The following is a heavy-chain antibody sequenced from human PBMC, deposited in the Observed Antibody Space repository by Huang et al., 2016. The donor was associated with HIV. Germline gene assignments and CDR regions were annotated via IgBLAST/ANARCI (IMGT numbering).Heavy chain of an antibody. CDR2: IRSKEYSETT. Sequence: EVQFVESGGGLVKPGRSLRLSCTASGFTFGNYGMSWFRQDPGKGLEVVGFIRSKEYSETTEYAASVKGRFTISRDDSKSIAYLQMNSLKPEDTAVYYCTRDSVYPNYYDGSGFYFDYWGQGTLVTVSS. D-gene: IGHD3-22*01. CDR3: TRDSVYPNYYDGSGFYFDY. CDR1: GFTFGNYG. V-gene: IGHV3-49*05. J-gene: IGHJ4*02.